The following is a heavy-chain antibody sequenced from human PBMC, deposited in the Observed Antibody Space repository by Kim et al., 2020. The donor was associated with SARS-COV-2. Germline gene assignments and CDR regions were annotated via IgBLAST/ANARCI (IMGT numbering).Heavy chain of an antibody. CDR3: ARDLGVAVAGRFSVGFDY. J-gene: IGHJ4*02. Sequence: SETLSLTCAVSGGSISSSNWWSWVRQPPGKGLEWIGEIYHSGCTNYNPSLKSRVTISVDKSKNQFSLKLSSVTAADTAVYYCARDLGVAVAGRFSVGFDYWGRGTLVTVSS. CDR1: GGSISSSNW. V-gene: IGHV4-4*02. CDR2: IYHSGCT. D-gene: IGHD6-19*01.